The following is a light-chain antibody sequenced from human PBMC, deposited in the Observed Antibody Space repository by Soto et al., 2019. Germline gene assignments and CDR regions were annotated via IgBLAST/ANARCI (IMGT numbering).Light chain of an antibody. CDR3: QQRRDWPLT. Sequence: EIVLTQSPATLSLSPGERATLSCRASQSIDGYVAWFQQKPGQAPRLLIYELSNRAIGVPARFSGSVSGTDYTLTINSLEPEYFAVYYCQQRRDWPLTVGGGTKVEI. CDR1: QSIDGY. CDR2: ELS. V-gene: IGKV3-11*01. J-gene: IGKJ4*01.